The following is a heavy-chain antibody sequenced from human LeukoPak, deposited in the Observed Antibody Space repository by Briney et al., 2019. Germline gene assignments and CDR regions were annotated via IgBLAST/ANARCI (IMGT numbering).Heavy chain of an antibody. CDR1: GGSFSGYY. Sequence: SETLSLTCAVYGGSFSGYYWSWIRQPPGKGLEWIGSISYSGSTYYNSSLKSRVTISVDTSRNQSSLKLGSVTAADTALYYCASFRCSSTSCPRPYYFDYWGQGTLVTVSS. V-gene: IGHV4-34*01. CDR2: ISYSGST. J-gene: IGHJ4*02. CDR3: ASFRCSSTSCPRPYYFDY. D-gene: IGHD2-2*01.